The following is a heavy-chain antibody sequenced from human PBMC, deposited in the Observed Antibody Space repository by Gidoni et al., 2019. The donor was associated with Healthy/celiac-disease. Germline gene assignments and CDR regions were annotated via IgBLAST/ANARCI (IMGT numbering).Heavy chain of an antibody. D-gene: IGHD5-18*01. CDR1: GFTFDDSA. J-gene: IGHJ6*02. CDR3: AKDKVTGGQGYYYGMDV. V-gene: IGHV3-9*01. Sequence: EVQLVESGGGLVQPGRSLRLSCAASGFTFDDSAVHWVRQAPGKGLVWVSGISWDSGSIGYADSVKGRFTISRDNAKNSLYLQMNSLRAEDTAFYYCAKDKVTGGQGYYYGMDVWGQGTTVTVSS. CDR2: ISWDSGSI.